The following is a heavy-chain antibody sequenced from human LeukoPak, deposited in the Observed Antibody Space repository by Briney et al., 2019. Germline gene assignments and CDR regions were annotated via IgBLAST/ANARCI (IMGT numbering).Heavy chain of an antibody. CDR3: ARDRPPSWPTDY. Sequence: APVKVSCKASGYTFTGYYMHWVRQAPGQGLEWMGRINPNSGGTNYAQKFQGRVTMTRDTSISTAYMELSRLRSDDTAVYYCARDRPPSWPTDYWGQGTPVTVSS. CDR2: INPNSGGT. V-gene: IGHV1-2*06. D-gene: IGHD5-12*01. J-gene: IGHJ4*02. CDR1: GYTFTGYY.